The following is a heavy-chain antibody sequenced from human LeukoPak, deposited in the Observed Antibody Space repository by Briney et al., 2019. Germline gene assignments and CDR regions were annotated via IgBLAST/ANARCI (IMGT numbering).Heavy chain of an antibody. D-gene: IGHD1-14*01. Sequence: SETLSLTCTVSGGSISSHYWSWIRQPPGKGLEWIGYIYYSGSTNYNPSLKSRVTISVDTSKNQFSLKLSSVTAADTAVYYCARESKSGPPDYWGQGTLVTVSS. CDR2: IYYSGST. CDR3: ARESKSGPPDY. CDR1: GGSISSHY. J-gene: IGHJ4*02. V-gene: IGHV4-59*11.